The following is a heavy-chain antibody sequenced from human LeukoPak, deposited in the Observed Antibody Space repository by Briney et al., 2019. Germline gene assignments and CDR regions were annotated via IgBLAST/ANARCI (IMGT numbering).Heavy chain of an antibody. J-gene: IGHJ6*02. CDR1: GFTFSSYA. CDR2: LSGSGGST. D-gene: IGHD4-17*01. V-gene: IGHV3-23*01. Sequence: GGSLRLSCAASGFTFSSYAMSWVRQAPGKGLEWVSALSGSGGSTYYADSVKGRFTISRDNSKNTLYLQMNSLRAEDTAVYYCAKGGTVTTNSYYYGMDVWGQGPTLTVSS. CDR3: AKGGTVTTNSYYYGMDV.